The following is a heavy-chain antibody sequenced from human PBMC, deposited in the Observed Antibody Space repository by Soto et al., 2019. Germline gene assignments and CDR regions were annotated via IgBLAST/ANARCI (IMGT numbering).Heavy chain of an antibody. D-gene: IGHD6-6*01. CDR3: AKGTDSSSSENYYYYYGMDV. J-gene: IGHJ6*02. CDR1: GFTFSSYA. CDR2: ISGSGGST. V-gene: IGHV3-23*01. Sequence: GGSLRLSCAASGFTFSSYAMSWVRQAPGKGLEWVSAISGSGGSTYYADSVKGRFTISRDNSKNTLYLQMNNLRAEDTAVYYCAKGTDSSSSENYYYYYGMDVWGQGTTVTVSS.